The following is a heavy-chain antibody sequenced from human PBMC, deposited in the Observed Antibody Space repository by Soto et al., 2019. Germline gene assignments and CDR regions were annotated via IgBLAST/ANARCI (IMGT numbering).Heavy chain of an antibody. CDR2: MNPNSGNT. V-gene: IGHV1-8*01. CDR3: VPRYCRGGSCYDRDVFAI. D-gene: IGHD2-15*01. CDR1: GYTFTSYD. Sequence: ASVKVSCKASGYTFTSYDINWVRQATGQGLEWMGWMNPNSGNTGYAQKFQGRVTMTRNTSISTAYMELSSLRSEDTAVEYCVPRYCRGGSCYDRDVFAIWGQGTIGTV. J-gene: IGHJ3*02.